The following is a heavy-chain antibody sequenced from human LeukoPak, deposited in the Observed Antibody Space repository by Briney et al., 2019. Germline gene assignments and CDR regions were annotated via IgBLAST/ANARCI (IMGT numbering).Heavy chain of an antibody. CDR3: ARDYIADYYDSSGYQGSWFDP. CDR2: IYYSGST. CDR1: GGSISSSSYY. Sequence: PSETLSLTCTVSGGSISSSSYYWGWIRQPPGKGLEWIGSIYYSGSTYYNPSLKSRVTISVDTSKNQFSLKLSSVTAADTAVYYCARDYIADYYDSSGYQGSWFDPWGQGTLVTVSS. V-gene: IGHV4-39*02. D-gene: IGHD3-22*01. J-gene: IGHJ5*02.